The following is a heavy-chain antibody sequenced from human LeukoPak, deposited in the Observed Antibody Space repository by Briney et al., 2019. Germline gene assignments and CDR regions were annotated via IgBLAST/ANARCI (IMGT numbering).Heavy chain of an antibody. CDR3: AREDSSGWYGDY. Sequence: ASVKVSCKASGYTFTSYYMHWVRQAPGQGLEWMGIINPSGGSTSYAQKFQGRVTMTKDMSTSTVYMELSSLRSEDTAVYYCAREDSSGWYGDYWGQGTLVTVSS. CDR1: GYTFTSYY. V-gene: IGHV1-46*01. D-gene: IGHD6-19*01. CDR2: INPSGGST. J-gene: IGHJ4*02.